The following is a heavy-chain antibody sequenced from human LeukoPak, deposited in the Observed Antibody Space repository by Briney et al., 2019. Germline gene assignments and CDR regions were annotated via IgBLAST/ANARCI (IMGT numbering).Heavy chain of an antibody. D-gene: IGHD3-22*01. J-gene: IGHJ4*02. V-gene: IGHV4-59*01. Sequence: SETLSLTCTVSGDSISSYYWSWIRQPPGKGLEWIGYIYYSGSTNYNPSLKSRVTISVDTSKNQFSLKLSSVTAADTAVYYCARLDDSSGYTFDYWGQGTLVTVSS. CDR1: GDSISSYY. CDR3: ARLDDSSGYTFDY. CDR2: IYYSGST.